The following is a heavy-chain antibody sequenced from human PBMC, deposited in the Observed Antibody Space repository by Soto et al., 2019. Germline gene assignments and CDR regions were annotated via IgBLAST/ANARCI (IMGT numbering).Heavy chain of an antibody. J-gene: IGHJ4*02. V-gene: IGHV3-74*01. CDR3: ARDRGWSLFDY. Sequence: GGSLRLSCEASGFTFGEHWMYWVLQTPGKGLMSVSRTNPDGTSTTYADSVKGRVTISRDNAKNTLYLQMNNVRVEDTAVYYCARDRGWSLFDYWGQGTLVTVSS. D-gene: IGHD6-19*01. CDR1: GFTFGEHW. CDR2: TNPDGTST.